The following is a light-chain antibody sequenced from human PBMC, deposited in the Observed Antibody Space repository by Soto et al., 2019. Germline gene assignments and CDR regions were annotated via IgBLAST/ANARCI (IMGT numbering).Light chain of an antibody. CDR1: QNVKTR. CDR3: QQYDEWPLT. J-gene: IGKJ4*01. V-gene: IGKV3-15*01. Sequence: EKVMTQSPATLSVSPGERATLSCRASQNVKTRLAWYQQKPGQAPRLLIYDAFTRGTGIPARFSGSASGTDFTLTISSLQSEDFAVYYCQQYDEWPLTFGGGTKVEIK. CDR2: DAF.